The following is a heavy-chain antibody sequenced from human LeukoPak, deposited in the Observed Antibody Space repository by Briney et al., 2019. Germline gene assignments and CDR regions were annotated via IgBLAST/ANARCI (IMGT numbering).Heavy chain of an antibody. Sequence: SETLSLTCTVSGGSISSYYWTWIRQPAGKGLEWIGRIYASGSTIYNPSLKSRVTMSIDTSKNQFSLRLSSVTAADTAVYFCARRGDIWGQGTMVTVSS. CDR3: ARRGDI. CDR2: IYASGST. CDR1: GGSISSYY. J-gene: IGHJ3*02. V-gene: IGHV4-4*07.